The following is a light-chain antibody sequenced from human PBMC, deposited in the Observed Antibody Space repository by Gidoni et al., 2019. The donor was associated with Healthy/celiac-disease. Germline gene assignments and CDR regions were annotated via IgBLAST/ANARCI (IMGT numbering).Light chain of an antibody. Sequence: QSVLPPPPSVSGAPCQRVTISCTGSSSNIGAGYDVHWYQQLPGTAPKLLIDGNSNRPSGVPDRFSGSKSGTSASLAITGLQAEDEADYYCQSYDSSLSVVFGGGTKLTVL. CDR3: QSYDSSLSVV. J-gene: IGLJ2*01. V-gene: IGLV1-40*01. CDR2: GNS. CDR1: SSNIGAGYD.